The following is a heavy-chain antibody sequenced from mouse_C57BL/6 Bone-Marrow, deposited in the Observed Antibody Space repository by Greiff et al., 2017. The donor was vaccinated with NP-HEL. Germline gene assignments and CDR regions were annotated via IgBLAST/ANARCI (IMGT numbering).Heavy chain of an antibody. Sequence: EVQLQESGAELVRPGASVKLSCTASGFNIKDDYMHWVKQRPDQGLAWIGWIDPENGDTAYASKFQGKATITADTSSNTAYLQLSSLTSEDTAVYYCTTSRDWYFDVWGTGTTVTVSS. CDR3: TTSRDWYFDV. CDR2: IDPENGDT. CDR1: GFNIKDDY. V-gene: IGHV14-4*01. J-gene: IGHJ1*03.